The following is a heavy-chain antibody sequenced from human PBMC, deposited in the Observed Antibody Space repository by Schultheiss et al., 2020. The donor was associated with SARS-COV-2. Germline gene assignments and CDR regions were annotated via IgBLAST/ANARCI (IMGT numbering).Heavy chain of an antibody. J-gene: IGHJ4*02. D-gene: IGHD3-16*02. CDR1: GFTFSSYE. CDR2: ISSSGSTI. CDR3: ARDKKLRLGELSLVAALEL. V-gene: IGHV3-48*03. Sequence: GGSLRLSCAASGFTFSSYEMNWVRQAPGKGLEWVSYISSSGSTIYYADSVKGRFTISRDNAKNSLYLQMNSLRAEDTAVYYCARDKKLRLGELSLVAALELWGQGTLVTVSS.